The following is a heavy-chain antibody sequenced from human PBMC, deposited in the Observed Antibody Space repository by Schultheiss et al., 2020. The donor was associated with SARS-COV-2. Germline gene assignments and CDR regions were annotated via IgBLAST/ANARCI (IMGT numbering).Heavy chain of an antibody. CDR2: ISDSVGGT. CDR1: GFTFSNAW. D-gene: IGHD2-2*01. V-gene: IGHV3-23*01. J-gene: IGHJ6*02. Sequence: GGSLRLSCAASGFTFSNAWMSWVRQAPGKGLEWVSAISDSVGGTYYADSVKGRFTISRDNSKNTLYLQMNSLRAEDTAIYYCAKTVEEYCTSTSCPYYYYGMDVWGQGTTVTVSS. CDR3: AKTVEEYCTSTSCPYYYYGMDV.